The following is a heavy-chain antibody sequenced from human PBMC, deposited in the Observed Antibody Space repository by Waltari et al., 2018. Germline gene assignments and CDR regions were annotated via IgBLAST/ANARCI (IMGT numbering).Heavy chain of an antibody. CDR2: IYYSGGT. J-gene: IGHJ4*02. V-gene: IGHV4-39*01. CDR1: GGSISSSSYY. D-gene: IGHD6-19*01. Sequence: QLQLQESGPGLVKPSETLSLTCTVSGGSISSSSYYWGWIRQPPGKGLEWIGSIYYSGGTYYNPSLKSRVTISVDTSKNQFSLKLSSVTAADTAVYYCATPMVTVGAGTSDYWGQGTLVTVSS. CDR3: ATPMVTVGAGTSDY.